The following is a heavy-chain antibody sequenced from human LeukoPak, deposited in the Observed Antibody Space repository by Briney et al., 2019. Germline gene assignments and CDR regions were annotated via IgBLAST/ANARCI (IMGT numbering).Heavy chain of an antibody. J-gene: IGHJ6*02. V-gene: IGHV3-74*01. D-gene: IGHD1-14*01. CDR3: ASDPHHASRMDV. CDR1: GFTFSNYW. CDR2: INTDGTIT. Sequence: GGSLRLSCAASGFTFSNYWMHWVRQVPGKGLVWVSRINTDGTITSYADSVKGRFTISRDNAKNSLYLQMNSLRAEDTAVYYCASDPHHASRMDVWGQGTTVTVSS.